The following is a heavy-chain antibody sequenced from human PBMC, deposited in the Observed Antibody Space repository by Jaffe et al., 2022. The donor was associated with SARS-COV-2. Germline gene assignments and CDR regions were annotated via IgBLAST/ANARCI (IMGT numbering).Heavy chain of an antibody. V-gene: IGHV3-48*01. CDR1: GFTFNNYS. Sequence: EMQLVESGGGLVQPGGSLRLSCAASGFTFNNYSMNWVRQAPGKGLEWVSYISSTSNIIYYVASVRGRFTISRDNAKNSVYLQMNRLRAEDTALYYCARGQARNDWEPQLPDFWGQGTLVTVSS. J-gene: IGHJ4*02. CDR3: ARGQARNDWEPQLPDF. CDR2: ISSTSNII. D-gene: IGHD6-13*01.